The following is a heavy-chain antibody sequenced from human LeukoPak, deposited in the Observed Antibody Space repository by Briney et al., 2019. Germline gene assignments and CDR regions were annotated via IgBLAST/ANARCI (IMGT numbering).Heavy chain of an antibody. CDR1: GDSVSSNSAA. D-gene: IGHD1-26*01. V-gene: IGHV6-1*01. Sequence: SQTLSLTCAISGDSVSSNSAAWNWIRQSPSRGLEWLGRTYYRSKWYNDYAVSVKSRITINPDTSKSQFSLQLNSVTPEDTAVYYCARDRQEVGAPQRGMDVWGQGTTVTVSS. CDR2: TYYRSKWYN. J-gene: IGHJ6*02. CDR3: ARDRQEVGAPQRGMDV.